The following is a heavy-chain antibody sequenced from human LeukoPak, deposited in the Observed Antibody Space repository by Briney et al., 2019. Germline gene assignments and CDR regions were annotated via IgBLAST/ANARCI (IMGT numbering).Heavy chain of an antibody. CDR1: GGSISSGDYY. CDR2: IYYSGST. D-gene: IGHD2-15*01. V-gene: IGHV4-30-4*08. Sequence: NTSETLSLTCTVSGGSISSGDYYWSWIRQPPGKGLEWIAYIYYSGSTYYNPSLKSRVTISVDTSKNQFSMKLSSVTAADTAVYYCARVRYCSGGSCYDYWGQGTLVTVSS. J-gene: IGHJ4*02. CDR3: ARVRYCSGGSCYDY.